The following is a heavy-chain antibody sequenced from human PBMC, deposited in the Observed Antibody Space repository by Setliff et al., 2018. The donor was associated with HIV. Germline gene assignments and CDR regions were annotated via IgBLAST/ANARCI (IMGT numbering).Heavy chain of an antibody. CDR3: AKGKGGSYGDAFDI. CDR2: ISGSGGNT. J-gene: IGHJ3*02. D-gene: IGHD1-26*01. V-gene: IGHV3-23*01. CDR1: GFTFSSYA. Sequence: GESLKISCAASGFTFSSYAMNWVRQAPGKGLEWVSAISGSGGNTFYADSVKGRFTIPRDSSKNTLYLQMNSLRAEDTAVYYCAKGKGGSYGDAFDIWGQGTMVTVSS.